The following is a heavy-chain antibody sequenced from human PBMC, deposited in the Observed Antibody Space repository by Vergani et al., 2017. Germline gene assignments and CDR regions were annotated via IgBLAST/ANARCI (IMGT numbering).Heavy chain of an antibody. CDR3: ARSNGDYGLFFDY. J-gene: IGHJ4*02. D-gene: IGHD4-17*01. V-gene: IGHV4-31*03. CDR2: SYYSGST. Sequence: QVQLRESGPGLVKTSQPLSLTCTVSGGPISSGGYYWSWIRQHPGKGLEWIGYSYYSGSTYYNPSLRSRVTISVDTAKNQFSLKLSSVTAADAAVYYCARSNGDYGLFFDYWGQGTLVTVSS. CDR1: GGPISSGGYY.